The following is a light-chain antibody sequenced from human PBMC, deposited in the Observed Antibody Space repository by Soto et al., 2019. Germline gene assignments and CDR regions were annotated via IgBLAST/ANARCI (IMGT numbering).Light chain of an antibody. J-gene: IGKJ4*01. CDR3: QQYYQWPT. CDR2: GAS. CDR1: QSVSTN. V-gene: IGKV3-15*01. Sequence: IVMTQSPATLSVSPGERATLSCRASQSVSTNLAWYQRRPGQAPRLLIYGASTRATGIPARFSGIGSGTEFTLTISSLQSEDFAAYYCQQYYQWPTFGGGTQVEIK.